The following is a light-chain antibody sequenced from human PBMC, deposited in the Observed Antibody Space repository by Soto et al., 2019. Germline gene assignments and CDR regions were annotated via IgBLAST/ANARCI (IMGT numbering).Light chain of an antibody. V-gene: IGLV2-14*03. J-gene: IGLJ2*01. Sequence: QSALTQPASMSGSPGQSITISCIGTSSDVGGHHFVSWYQHHPGEAPKLMIYDVSYRPSGVSSRFSGSKSGNTASLTISGLQPEDEADYYRSSYTRSWTRVFGGGTKLTVL. CDR1: SSDVGGHHF. CDR2: DVS. CDR3: SSYTRSWTRV.